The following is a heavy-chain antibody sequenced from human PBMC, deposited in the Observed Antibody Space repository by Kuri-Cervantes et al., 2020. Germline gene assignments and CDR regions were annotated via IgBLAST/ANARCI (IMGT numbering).Heavy chain of an antibody. CDR1: GGSISSYY. J-gene: IGHJ4*02. Sequence: SETLSLTCTVSGGSISSYYWGWIRQPPGKGLEWIGSIYYSGSTYYNPSLKSRVTISVDTSKNQFSLKVSSVTAADTAVYYCAREGYSGYVPFEYWGQGTLVTVSS. V-gene: IGHV4-39*02. CDR3: AREGYSGYVPFEY. CDR2: IYYSGST. D-gene: IGHD5-12*01.